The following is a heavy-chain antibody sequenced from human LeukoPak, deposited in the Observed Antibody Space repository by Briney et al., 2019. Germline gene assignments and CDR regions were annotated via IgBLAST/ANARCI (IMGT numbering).Heavy chain of an antibody. D-gene: IGHD1-26*01. CDR2: ISYDGSNK. J-gene: IGHJ4*02. CDR3: AKVGYSGSFYPPLDY. CDR1: GFTFSSYE. Sequence: GGSLRLSCAASGFTFSSYEMNWVRQAPGRGLEWVADISYDGSNKYYADSVKGGFTIGRDNCKKTLYLKMNSLRAEDTAVYYCAKVGYSGSFYPPLDYWGQGTLVTVSS. V-gene: IGHV3-30*18.